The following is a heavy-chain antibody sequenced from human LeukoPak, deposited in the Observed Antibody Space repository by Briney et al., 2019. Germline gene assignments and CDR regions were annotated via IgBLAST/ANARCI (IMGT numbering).Heavy chain of an antibody. CDR2: ISWNSGSI. CDR3: AKDRTGSYRKTFDY. D-gene: IGHD3-16*02. V-gene: IGHV3-9*01. Sequence: GGSLRLSCAASGFTFDDYAMHWVRQAPGKGLEWVSDISWNSGSIGYADSVKGRFTISRDNAKNSLYLQMNSLRAEDTALYYRAKDRTGSYRKTFDYWGQGTLVTVSS. J-gene: IGHJ4*02. CDR1: GFTFDDYA.